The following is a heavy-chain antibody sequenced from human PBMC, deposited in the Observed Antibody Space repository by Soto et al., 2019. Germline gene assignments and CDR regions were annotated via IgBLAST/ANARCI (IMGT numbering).Heavy chain of an antibody. Sequence: QVRLQESGPGLVKPSETLSLTCTVSGGSMLSYYWSWIRQPPGRGLEWIGFIYYAGSTKYNPSLNSRVTISVDTSKNQFSLTVTSVTAADTAVYYCARRIVATETFDDWGQGTLVTVSS. V-gene: IGHV4-59*08. D-gene: IGHD5-12*01. CDR3: ARRIVATETFDD. J-gene: IGHJ4*02. CDR2: IYYAGST. CDR1: GGSMLSYY.